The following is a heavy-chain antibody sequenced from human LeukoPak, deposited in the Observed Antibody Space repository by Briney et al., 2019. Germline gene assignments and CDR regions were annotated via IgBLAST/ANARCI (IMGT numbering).Heavy chain of an antibody. V-gene: IGHV4-34*01. D-gene: IGHD3-10*01. Sequence: SETLSLTCAVYGGSFSGYYWSWIRQPPGKGLEWIGEINHSGSTNYNPSLKSRVTISVDTSKNQFSLKLSSVTAADTAVYYCARQRVRGVRGLYWFDPWGQGTLVTVSS. CDR3: ARQRVRGVRGLYWFDP. CDR1: GGSFSGYY. CDR2: INHSGST. J-gene: IGHJ5*02.